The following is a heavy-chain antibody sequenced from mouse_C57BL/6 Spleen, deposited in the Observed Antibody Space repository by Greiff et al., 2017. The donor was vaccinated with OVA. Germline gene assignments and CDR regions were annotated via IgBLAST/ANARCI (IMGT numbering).Heavy chain of an antibody. D-gene: IGHD1-1*01. CDR3: ARRFITTVVAYYAMDY. Sequence: EVQLQQSGPELVKPGASVKISCKASGYTFTDYYMNWVKQSHGKSLEWIGDINPNNGGTSYNQKFKGKATLTVDKSSSTAYMELRSLTSEDSAVYYCARRFITTVVAYYAMDYWGQGTSVTVSS. CDR1: GYTFTDYY. CDR2: INPNNGGT. J-gene: IGHJ4*01. V-gene: IGHV1-26*01.